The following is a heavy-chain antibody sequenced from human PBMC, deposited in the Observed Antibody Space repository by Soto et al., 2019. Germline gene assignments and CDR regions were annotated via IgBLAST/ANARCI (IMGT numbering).Heavy chain of an antibody. CDR2: IWYDGSKK. Sequence: PGGSLRLSCAASGFTFSSYGMHWVRQAPGKGLEWVAVIWYDGSKKYYADSVKGRFTISRDNSKNMLFLQMSSLRVDDTAVYYCAKSRPGLDIWGQGTMVTVSS. J-gene: IGHJ3*02. CDR1: GFTFSSYG. V-gene: IGHV3-33*06. CDR3: AKSRPGLDI.